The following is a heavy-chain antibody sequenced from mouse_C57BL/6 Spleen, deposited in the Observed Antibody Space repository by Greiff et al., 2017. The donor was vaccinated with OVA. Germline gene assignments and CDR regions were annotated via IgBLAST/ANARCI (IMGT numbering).Heavy chain of an antibody. J-gene: IGHJ2*01. D-gene: IGHD1-1*01. CDR1: GYSFTGYF. V-gene: IGHV1-20*01. Sequence: EVHLVESGPELVKPGDSVKISCKASGYSFTGYFMNWVMQSHGKSLEWIGRINPYNGDTFYNQKFKGKATLTVDKSSSTAHMELRSLTSEDSAVYYCARSYGSSYLDYWGQGTTLTVSS. CDR3: ARSYGSSYLDY. CDR2: INPYNGDT.